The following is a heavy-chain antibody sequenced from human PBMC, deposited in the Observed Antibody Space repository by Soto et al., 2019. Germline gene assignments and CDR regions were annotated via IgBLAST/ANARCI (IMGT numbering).Heavy chain of an antibody. CDR1: GFTFSDYY. J-gene: IGHJ6*02. CDR3: AREGGGYCSSTSCYPSFYYYYCMDV. Sequence: QVQLVESGGGVVQPGRSLRLSCAASGFTFSDYYMSWIRQAPGKGLEWVSYISSSSSYTNYADSVKGRFTISRDNAKNSLYLQMNSLRAEDTAVYYCAREGGGYCSSTSCYPSFYYYYCMDVWGQGTTVTVSS. D-gene: IGHD2-2*01. V-gene: IGHV3-11*06. CDR2: ISSSSSYT.